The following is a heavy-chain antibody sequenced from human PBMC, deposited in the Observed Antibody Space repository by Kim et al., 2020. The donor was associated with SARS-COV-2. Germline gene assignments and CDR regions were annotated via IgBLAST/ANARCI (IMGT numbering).Heavy chain of an antibody. D-gene: IGHD1-26*01. Sequence: GGSLRLSCSASGFTFSSYAMHWVRQAPGKGLEYVSAISSNGGSTYYADSVKGRFTISRDNSKNTLYLQMSSLRAEDTAVYYCVGRSIVGATMSFDYWGQGTLVTVSS. CDR1: GFTFSSYA. CDR2: ISSNGGST. CDR3: VGRSIVGATMSFDY. V-gene: IGHV3-64D*09. J-gene: IGHJ4*02.